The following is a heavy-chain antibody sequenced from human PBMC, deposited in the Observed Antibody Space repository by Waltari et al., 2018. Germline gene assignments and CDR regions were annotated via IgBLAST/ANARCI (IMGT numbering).Heavy chain of an antibody. CDR2: IKEDGSDK. J-gene: IGHJ4*02. D-gene: IGHD7-27*01. CDR3: ATWRWGQSEFDY. V-gene: IGHV3-7*01. Sequence: EAQLVESGGKLVQPGGSLRLSCVASGFTFRRHWMSWVRQAPGRGLEWVATIKEDGSDKHYVDSVRGGVTISRDNANDSLYLQMNSLRAEDTAVYYCATWRWGQSEFDYWGQGTLVTVSS. CDR1: GFTFRRHW.